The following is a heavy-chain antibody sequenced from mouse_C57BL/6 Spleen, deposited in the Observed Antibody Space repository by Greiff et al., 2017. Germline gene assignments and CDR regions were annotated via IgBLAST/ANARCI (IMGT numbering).Heavy chain of an antibody. CDR3: TRAVYYGSSYDY. Sequence: EVNVVESGGGLVPPGGSMKLSCAASGFTFSDAWMDWVRQSPEKGLEWVAEIRNKANNHATYYAESVKGRFTISRDDSKSSVYLQMNSLRAEDTGIYYCTRAVYYGSSYDYWGQGTTLTVSS. V-gene: IGHV6-6*01. J-gene: IGHJ2*01. D-gene: IGHD1-1*01. CDR1: GFTFSDAW. CDR2: IRNKANNHAT.